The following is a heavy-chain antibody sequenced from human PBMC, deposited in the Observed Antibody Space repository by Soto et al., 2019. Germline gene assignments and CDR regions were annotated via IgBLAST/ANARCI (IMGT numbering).Heavy chain of an antibody. Sequence: QVQLVQSGAEVKKPGSSVKVSCKASGGTFSAYSISWVRQAPGKGLEWMGGSIPIFGTANYAQKFQGRVTITADESTSTTYMELRGLRSEDTAVYYCATGGQHRKVSNYYGMDVWGQGTTVTVSS. CDR2: SIPIFGTA. D-gene: IGHD6-13*01. CDR1: GGTFSAYS. V-gene: IGHV1-69*01. CDR3: ATGGQHRKVSNYYGMDV. J-gene: IGHJ6*02.